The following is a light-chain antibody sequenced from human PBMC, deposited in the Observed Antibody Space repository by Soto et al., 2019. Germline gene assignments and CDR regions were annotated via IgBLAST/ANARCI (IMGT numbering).Light chain of an antibody. V-gene: IGKV1-5*01. Sequence: IQMTQSPSTVSASVGDSVTISCRASQPVYTFLAWYQQKPGGAPKVVIFDASNLGSGVPSRFSGSGFGTEFTLSITSLQPDDFATYYCQQYKNYSYSFGQGTKLEIK. J-gene: IGKJ2*03. CDR3: QQYKNYSYS. CDR1: QPVYTF. CDR2: DAS.